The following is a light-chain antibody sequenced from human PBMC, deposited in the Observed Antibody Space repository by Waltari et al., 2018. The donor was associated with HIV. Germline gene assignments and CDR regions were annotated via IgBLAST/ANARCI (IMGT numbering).Light chain of an antibody. CDR3: QQAHSLPWT. J-gene: IGKJ1*01. Sequence: TQSPSSVSASVGDRVTITCRASQDIGSWLTWYQQKPGTAPNLVVFATFSLQSGVPARFSGSRSGTNFTLTINTLQSEDFATYFCQQAHSLPWTFGHGTKVEMK. CDR2: ATF. CDR1: QDIGSW. V-gene: IGKV1-12*01.